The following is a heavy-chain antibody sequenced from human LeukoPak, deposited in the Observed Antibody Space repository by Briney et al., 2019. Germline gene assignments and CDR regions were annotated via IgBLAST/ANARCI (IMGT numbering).Heavy chain of an antibody. CDR2: INPSLGTT. CDR3: ARPLNQWEAFDI. CDR1: GYTLTSYS. D-gene: IGHD1-26*01. J-gene: IGHJ3*02. V-gene: IGHV1-46*01. Sequence: ASVKVSCKACGYTLTSYSMNWVRQAPGQGLEWMGVINPSLGTTSYAQDFQGRVTVTRDTSTNTVYMELSSLRYEDTAVYFCARPLNQWEAFDIWGKGTMVTVSS.